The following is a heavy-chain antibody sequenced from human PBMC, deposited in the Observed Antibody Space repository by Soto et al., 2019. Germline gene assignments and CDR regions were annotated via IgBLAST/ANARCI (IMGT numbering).Heavy chain of an antibody. CDR1: GFTFSSYW. J-gene: IGHJ3*02. V-gene: IGHV3-7*01. CDR3: GSDQAHSSDDFDN. Sequence: PGGSLRLSCAASGFTFSSYWMSWVRQAPGKGLEWVANIKEDGSEKYYVDSVKGRFTISRDNAKNSLYLQMNSLRAEDTAVYYCGSDQAHSSDDFDNWDQETMVTVS. CDR2: IKEDGSEK.